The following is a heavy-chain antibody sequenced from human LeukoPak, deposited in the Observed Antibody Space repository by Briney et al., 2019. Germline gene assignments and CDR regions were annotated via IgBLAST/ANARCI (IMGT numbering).Heavy chain of an antibody. CDR1: GFTVSSNY. D-gene: IGHD3-10*01. Sequence: GGSLRLSCAASGFTVSSNYMSWVRQAPGKGLEWVSVIYSGGSTYYADSVKGRFTISRDNSKNTLYLQMNSLRADDTAVYYCAKGGAVSSKSITMVRGTRRYNYYMDVWGKGTTVTISS. CDR3: AKGGAVSSKSITMVRGTRRYNYYMDV. J-gene: IGHJ6*03. V-gene: IGHV3-66*01. CDR2: IYSGGST.